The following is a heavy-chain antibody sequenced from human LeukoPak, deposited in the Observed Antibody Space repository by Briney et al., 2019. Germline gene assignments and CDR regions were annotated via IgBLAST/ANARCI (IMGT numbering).Heavy chain of an antibody. V-gene: IGHV3-66*01. D-gene: IGHD1-26*01. Sequence: PGGSLRLSCAASGFTFSSYAMHWVRQAPGKGLEWVSVIYSGGSTYYADSVKGRFTISRDNSKNTLYLQMNSLRAEDTAVYYCARASRWELRAPFDYWGQGTLVTVSS. J-gene: IGHJ4*02. CDR2: IYSGGST. CDR3: ARASRWELRAPFDY. CDR1: GFTFSSYA.